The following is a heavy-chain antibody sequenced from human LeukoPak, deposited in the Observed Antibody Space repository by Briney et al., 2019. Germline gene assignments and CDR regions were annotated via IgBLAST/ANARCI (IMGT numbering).Heavy chain of an antibody. V-gene: IGHV3-15*01. J-gene: IGHJ4*02. D-gene: IGHD2-15*01. CDR2: IKSKGEGGTI. Sequence: GFLRLSCTASGFRFSDSWMSWVRQAPGKGLESVGRIKSKGEGGTIDYAAPVKGRFTISRDDSTHTLYLQMNSLKSEDTAVYYCTSGGGTMDFWGQGTLVTVSS. CDR3: TSGGGTMDF. CDR1: GFRFSDSW.